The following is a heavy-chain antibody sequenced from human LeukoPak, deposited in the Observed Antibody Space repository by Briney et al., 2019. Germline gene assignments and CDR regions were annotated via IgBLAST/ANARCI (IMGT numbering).Heavy chain of an antibody. CDR3: AKDPTRVPGAFDI. V-gene: IGHV3-30*02. CDR2: IRYDGSNK. Sequence: PGGVLRISCAASGFTLRSYGMHLGRPAPGKGAGGGAFIRYDGSNKYYADSVKGRFTISRDNSKNTLYLQMNSLRAEDTAVYYCAKDPTRVPGAFDIWGQGTMVTVSS. J-gene: IGHJ3*02. CDR1: GFTLRSYG. D-gene: IGHD3-10*01.